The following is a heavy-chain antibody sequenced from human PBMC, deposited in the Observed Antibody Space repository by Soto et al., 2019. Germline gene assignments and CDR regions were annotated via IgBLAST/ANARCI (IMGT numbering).Heavy chain of an antibody. V-gene: IGHV4-34*01. Sequence: QVQLQQWGAGLLKPSETLSLTCAVYGGSFSGYYCNWIRQPPGKGLEWIGKISHSGSTNYNPSLKSRVTISVDTSKNQFSLKLSSVTAADTAVYYCARGGKHLAPPGYWGQGTLVTVSS. CDR1: GGSFSGYY. CDR3: ARGGKHLAPPGY. J-gene: IGHJ4*02. CDR2: ISHSGST.